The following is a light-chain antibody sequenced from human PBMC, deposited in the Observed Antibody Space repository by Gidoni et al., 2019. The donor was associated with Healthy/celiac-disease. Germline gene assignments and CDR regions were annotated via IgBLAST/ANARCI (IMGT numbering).Light chain of an antibody. J-gene: IGKJ2*01. CDR1: HSLLHSNGYNY. Sequence: EMVMTQSPLSLPVTPGEPASISCRSSHSLLHSNGYNYLDWYLQKPGQSPQLLIYLGSNRASGVPDRFSGSGSGTDFTLKISRVEAEDVGVYYCMQALQTPWTFGQGTKLEIK. V-gene: IGKV2-28*01. CDR3: MQALQTPWT. CDR2: LGS.